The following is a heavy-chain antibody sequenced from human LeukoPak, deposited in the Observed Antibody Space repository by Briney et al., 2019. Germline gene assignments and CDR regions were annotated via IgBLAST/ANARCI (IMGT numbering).Heavy chain of an antibody. CDR2: IYYSGST. CDR1: GGSISTNSYY. J-gene: IGHJ4*02. Sequence: PSETLSLTCSVSGGSISTNSYYWDWIRQPPGKGLEWVGSIYYSGSTYYNPSLKSRVTISVATSKQQFSLKLRSVTAADTAVYYCATRRVSYGDYEYWGQGSLVSVSS. V-gene: IGHV4-39*01. CDR3: ATRRVSYGDYEY. D-gene: IGHD4-17*01.